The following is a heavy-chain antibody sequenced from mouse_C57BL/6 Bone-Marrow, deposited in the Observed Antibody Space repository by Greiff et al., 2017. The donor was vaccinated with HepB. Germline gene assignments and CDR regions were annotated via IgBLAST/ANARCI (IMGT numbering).Heavy chain of an antibody. CDR1: GYSFTGYY. CDR2: IYPYDGVS. J-gene: IGHJ3*01. V-gene: IGHV1-31*01. Sequence: EVQLLQSGPELVKPGASVKISCKASGYSFTGYYMHWVKQSQGNILELIGYIYPYDGVSNYNQNFKGKATLTVDKSSSTAYMELRSLTSEDSAVYYCASTWYAYWDRGTLVTVSA. CDR3: ASTWYAY.